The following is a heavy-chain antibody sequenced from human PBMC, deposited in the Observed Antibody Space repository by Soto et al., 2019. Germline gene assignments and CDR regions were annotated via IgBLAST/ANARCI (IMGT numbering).Heavy chain of an antibody. V-gene: IGHV4-59*01. Sequence: NPSETLSLTCTVSGGSISSYFYIWVRQPPGKGLEWIGSVYYTGTTDYNPSLKSRVTISVDTSKTQFSLNLRSVTAEDTAVYYCARDLAAVPRAFDYWGRGTLVTVSS. D-gene: IGHD6-13*01. CDR1: GGSISSYF. CDR2: VYYTGTT. CDR3: ARDLAAVPRAFDY. J-gene: IGHJ4*01.